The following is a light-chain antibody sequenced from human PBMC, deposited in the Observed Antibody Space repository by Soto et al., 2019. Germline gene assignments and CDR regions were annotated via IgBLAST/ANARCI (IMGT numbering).Light chain of an antibody. Sequence: QSVLTQPASESGSPGQSITISCSGTSSDVGAYNYVSWYQQHPGKAPKLMIYDVSNRPSGVSNRFSGSKSGNAASLIISGLQAEDEADYYFISHTTSTTQVFVTGSKVPFL. CDR2: DVS. V-gene: IGLV2-14*03. J-gene: IGLJ1*01. CDR1: SSDVGAYNY. CDR3: ISHTTSTTQV.